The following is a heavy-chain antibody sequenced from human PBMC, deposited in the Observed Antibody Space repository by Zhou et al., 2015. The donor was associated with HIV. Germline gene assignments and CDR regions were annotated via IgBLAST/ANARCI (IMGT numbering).Heavy chain of an antibody. CDR2: IIPIFGTA. CDR1: GYPFRDYA. Sequence: QVQLVQSGAEVKKPGSSVKVSCKASGYPFRDYAIRWVRQAPGQGLEWMGGIIPIFGTANYAQKFQGRVTITADKSTSTAYMGLSSLRSEDTAVYYCARVVGVGATLDYWGQGTLVTVSS. CDR3: ARVVGVGATLDY. J-gene: IGHJ4*02. D-gene: IGHD1-26*01. V-gene: IGHV1-69*06.